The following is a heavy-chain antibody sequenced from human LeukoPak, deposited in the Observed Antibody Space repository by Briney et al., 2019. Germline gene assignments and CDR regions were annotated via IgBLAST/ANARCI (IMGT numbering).Heavy chain of an antibody. V-gene: IGHV4-4*08. Sequence: WDTLSLTVKVSGGSTVGFHGPWIRRLPGRGLEWIGYIYSSEITLYKPSPKSRVTISADTSKNQFTLKLASVTAADTAIYYCARRNDFDICGQGTTVTVSS. CDR3: ARRNDFDI. CDR1: GGSTVGFH. J-gene: IGHJ3*02. CDR2: IYSSEIT.